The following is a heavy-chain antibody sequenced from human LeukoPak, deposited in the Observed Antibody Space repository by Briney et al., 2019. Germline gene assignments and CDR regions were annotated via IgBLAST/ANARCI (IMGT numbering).Heavy chain of an antibody. D-gene: IGHD6-13*01. CDR3: ARGYISSWYVNWFDP. V-gene: IGHV4-38-2*02. CDR1: GYSISSGYF. J-gene: IGHJ5*02. Sequence: SETLSLTCTVSGYSISSGYFWGWIRQPPGKGLEWIGSIYHSGTTYYNPSLKSRVTISVDTSKNQFSLKLTSVTAADTAVYYCARGYISSWYVNWFDPGGQGTLVTVSS. CDR2: IYHSGTT.